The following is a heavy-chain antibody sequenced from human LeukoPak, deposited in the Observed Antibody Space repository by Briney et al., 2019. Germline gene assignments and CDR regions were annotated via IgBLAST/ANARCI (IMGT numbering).Heavy chain of an antibody. D-gene: IGHD3-10*01. CDR1: GFTFSSYW. Sequence: GGSLRLSCAASGFTFSSYWMSWVRQAPGKGLEWVANIKQDGSEKYDVDSVKGRFTISRDNAKNSLYLQMNSLRAEDTAVYYCARDHPVGVFDIWGQGTMVTVSS. J-gene: IGHJ3*02. CDR2: IKQDGSEK. CDR3: ARDHPVGVFDI. V-gene: IGHV3-7*01.